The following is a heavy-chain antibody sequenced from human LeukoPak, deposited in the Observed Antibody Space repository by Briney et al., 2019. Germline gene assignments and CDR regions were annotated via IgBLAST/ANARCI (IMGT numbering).Heavy chain of an antibody. D-gene: IGHD4-23*01. CDR1: GGSFSGYY. V-gene: IGHV4-34*01. J-gene: IGHJ4*02. CDR3: ARRALRWSSVGSPVDY. Sequence: SETLSLTCAVYGGSFSGYYWSWIRQPPGKGLEWIGEINHSGSTNYNPSLKSRVTISVDTSKNQFSLKLSSVTAADTAVYYCARRALRWSSVGSPVDYWGQGTLVTVSS. CDR2: INHSGST.